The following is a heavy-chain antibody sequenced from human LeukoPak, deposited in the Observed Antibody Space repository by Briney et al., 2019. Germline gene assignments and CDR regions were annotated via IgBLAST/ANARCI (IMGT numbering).Heavy chain of an antibody. CDR2: IGKSDDPK. CDR1: GFTFSDYY. V-gene: IGHV3-11*01. CDR3: ANTRGNSGYVKN. J-gene: IGHJ4*02. D-gene: IGHD5-12*01. Sequence: GGSLRLSCAASGFTFSDYYMSWIRQAPGKGLEWLSYIGKSDDPKYYADSVRGRFTISRDNSKNTLYLQMNSLRAEDTAVYYCANTRGNSGYVKNWGQGTLVTVSS.